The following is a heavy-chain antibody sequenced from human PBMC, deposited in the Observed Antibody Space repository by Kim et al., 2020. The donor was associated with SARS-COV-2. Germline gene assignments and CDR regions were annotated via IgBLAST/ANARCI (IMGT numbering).Heavy chain of an antibody. CDR3: ARGNGSGNTHYYYGMDV. CDR2: IYYSGST. V-gene: IGHV4-59*13. J-gene: IGHJ6*02. CDR1: GGSISSYY. D-gene: IGHD3-10*01. Sequence: SETLSLTCTVSGGSISSYYWSWIRQPPGKGLEWIGYIYYSGSTNYNPSLKSRVTISVDTSKNQFSLKLSSVTAADTAVYYCARGNGSGNTHYYYGMDVWGQGTTVTVSS.